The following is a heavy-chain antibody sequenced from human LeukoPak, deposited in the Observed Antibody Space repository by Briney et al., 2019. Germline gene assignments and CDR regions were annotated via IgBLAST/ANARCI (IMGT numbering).Heavy chain of an antibody. J-gene: IGHJ4*02. CDR2: VNPNGDST. Sequence: ASVKVSCKTSGYKFTSYDINWVRQASGQGLEWMGLVNPNGDSTASAQKFQGRVTMTSNTSINTAYMELSGLRSEDTAVYFCARGRWYRAAANYYFAYWGQGTLVTVSS. V-gene: IGHV1-8*01. CDR3: ARGRWYRAAANYYFAY. CDR1: GYKFTSYD. D-gene: IGHD6-13*01.